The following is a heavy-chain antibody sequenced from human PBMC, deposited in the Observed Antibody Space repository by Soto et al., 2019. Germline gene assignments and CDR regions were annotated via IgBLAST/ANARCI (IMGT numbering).Heavy chain of an antibody. D-gene: IGHD3-16*01. Sequence: GGSLRLSCAAXGFTFSSYSMNWVRQAPGKGLEWVSSISSSSSYIYYADSVKGRFTIFRDNAKNSLYLQMNSPRAEDTAVYYCARDLTNMPGEALWGQGTLVTVSS. CDR1: GFTFSSYS. CDR3: ARDLTNMPGEAL. V-gene: IGHV3-21*01. J-gene: IGHJ4*02. CDR2: ISSSSSYI.